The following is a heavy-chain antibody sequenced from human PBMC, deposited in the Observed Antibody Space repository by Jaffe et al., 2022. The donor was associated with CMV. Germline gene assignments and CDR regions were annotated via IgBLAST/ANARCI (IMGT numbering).Heavy chain of an antibody. CDR1: GFTFSNAW. V-gene: IGHV3-15*01. CDR3: TTGPGSIRRMLVTRSDY. J-gene: IGHJ4*02. D-gene: IGHD2-21*02. CDR2: IKSKTDGGTT. Sequence: EVQLVESGGGLVKPGGSLRLSCAASGFTFSNAWMSWVRQAPGKGLEWVGRIKSKTDGGTTDYAAPVKGRFTISRDDSKNTLYLQMNSLKTEDTAVYYCTTGPGSIRRMLVTRSDYWGQGTLVTVSS.